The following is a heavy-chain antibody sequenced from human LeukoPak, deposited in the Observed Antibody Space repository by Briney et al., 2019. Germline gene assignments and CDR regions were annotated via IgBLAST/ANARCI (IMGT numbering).Heavy chain of an antibody. V-gene: IGHV4-59*08. CDR3: ARHAENGYDRFDH. Sequence: SETLSLTCSVSGGSISSYYWSWIRQPPGKGLEWIGYIYDSGSTNFKSPLKSRVTMSGDTSKNQFSLKVNSVTAADTAVYYSARHAENGYDRFDHWGPGTLVTVSS. CDR2: IYDSGST. D-gene: IGHD5-12*01. CDR1: GGSISSYY. J-gene: IGHJ4*02.